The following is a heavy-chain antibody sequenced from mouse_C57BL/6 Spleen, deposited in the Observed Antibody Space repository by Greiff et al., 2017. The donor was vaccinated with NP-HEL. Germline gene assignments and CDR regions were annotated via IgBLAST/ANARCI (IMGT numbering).Heavy chain of an antibody. Sequence: EVQLVESGGDLVKPGGSLELSCAASGFTFSSYGMSWVRQTPDKRLEWVATISSGGSYTYYPDSVKGRFTISRDNAKNTLYLQMSSLKSEDTAMYYCATGNYYGSSTSWFAYWGQGTLVTVSA. CDR3: ATGNYYGSSTSWFAY. V-gene: IGHV5-6*01. CDR1: GFTFSSYG. J-gene: IGHJ3*01. D-gene: IGHD1-1*01. CDR2: ISSGGSYT.